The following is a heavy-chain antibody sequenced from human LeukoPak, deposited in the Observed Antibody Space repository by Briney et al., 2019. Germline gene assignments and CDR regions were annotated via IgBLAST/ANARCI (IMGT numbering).Heavy chain of an antibody. V-gene: IGHV4-39*01. CDR1: GGSISSSSYY. J-gene: IGHJ5*02. CDR3: ARGHSSGLNWFDP. D-gene: IGHD6-19*01. Sequence: SSETLSLTCTVSGGSISSSSYYWGWIRQPPGKGLEWIGSIYYSGSTYYNPSLKSRVTISVDTSKNQFSLKLSSVTAADTAVYYCARGHSSGLNWFDPWGQGTLVTVSS. CDR2: IYYSGST.